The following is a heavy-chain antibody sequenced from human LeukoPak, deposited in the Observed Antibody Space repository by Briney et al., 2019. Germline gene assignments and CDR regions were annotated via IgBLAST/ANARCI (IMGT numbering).Heavy chain of an antibody. CDR2: INTNTGNP. CDR3: ARDYQIGIAVDYNWFDP. J-gene: IGHJ5*02. CDR1: GYSFTDYI. V-gene: IGHV7-4-1*02. D-gene: IGHD6-19*01. Sequence: ASVKVSCKASGYSFTDYILNWVRQAPGQGLEWMGWINTNTGNPTYAQGFIRRFVFSLDTSVSTAYLQINDLKTEDTAVYYCARDYQIGIAVDYNWFDPWGQGTLVTVSS.